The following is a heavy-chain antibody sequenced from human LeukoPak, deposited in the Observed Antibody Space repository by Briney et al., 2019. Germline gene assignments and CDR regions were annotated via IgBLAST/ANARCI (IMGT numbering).Heavy chain of an antibody. CDR2: INHSGST. J-gene: IGHJ6*02. V-gene: IGHV4-34*01. Sequence: SETLSLTCAVYGGSFSGYYWSWIRQPPGKGLEWIGEINHSGSTNYNPSLKSRVTISVDTSKNQFSLKLSSVTAADTAVYYCARGGITIFGVVKNGMDVWGQGTTVTVSS. D-gene: IGHD3-3*01. CDR1: GGSFSGYY. CDR3: ARGGITIFGVVKNGMDV.